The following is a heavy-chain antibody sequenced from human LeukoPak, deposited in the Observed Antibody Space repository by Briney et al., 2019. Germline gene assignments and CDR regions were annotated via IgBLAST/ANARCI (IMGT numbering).Heavy chain of an antibody. Sequence: ASVKVSCKASGYTFTSYGISWVRQAPGQGLEWMGWISAYNGNTNYAQKLQGRVTMTTDTSTSTAYMELRSLRSDDTAVYYCAIVANYYDSSGRSYYMDVWGKGTTVTVSS. J-gene: IGHJ6*03. CDR2: ISAYNGNT. CDR1: GYTFTSYG. CDR3: AIVANYYDSSGRSYYMDV. V-gene: IGHV1-18*01. D-gene: IGHD3-22*01.